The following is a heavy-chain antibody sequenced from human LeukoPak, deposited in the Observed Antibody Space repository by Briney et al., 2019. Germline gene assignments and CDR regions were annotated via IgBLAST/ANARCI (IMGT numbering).Heavy chain of an antibody. CDR2: ISSSGSTI. D-gene: IGHD4-17*01. V-gene: IGHV3-48*03. Sequence: GGSLRLSCAASGFTFSSYEMNWLRQAPGKGLEWVSYISSSGSTIYYADSAKGRFTISRDNAKNSLYLQMNSLRAEDTAVYYCARDGSTVTTGDNWFDPWGQGALVTVSS. J-gene: IGHJ5*02. CDR1: GFTFSSYE. CDR3: ARDGSTVTTGDNWFDP.